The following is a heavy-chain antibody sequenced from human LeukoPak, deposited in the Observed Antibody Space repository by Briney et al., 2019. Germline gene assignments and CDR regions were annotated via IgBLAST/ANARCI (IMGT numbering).Heavy chain of an antibody. D-gene: IGHD3-3*01. CDR3: ARGPGRITIFGVVINGPFDY. CDR1: GGSFSGYY. V-gene: IGHV4-34*01. Sequence: SETLSLTCAVYGGSFSGYYWSWIRQPPGKGLEWIGEINHSGSTNYNPSLKSRVTISVDTSKNQFSLKLSSVTAADTAVYYCARGPGRITIFGVVINGPFDYWGQGTLVTVSS. J-gene: IGHJ4*02. CDR2: INHSGST.